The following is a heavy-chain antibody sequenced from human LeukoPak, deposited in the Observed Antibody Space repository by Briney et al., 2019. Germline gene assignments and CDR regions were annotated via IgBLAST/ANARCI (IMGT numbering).Heavy chain of an antibody. V-gene: IGHV3-48*04. CDR1: GFTFSSYA. CDR2: ISSSGTVI. D-gene: IGHD3-10*01. Sequence: GASLRLSCAASGFTFSSYAMSWVRQAPGKGLEWVSYISSSGTVIYYADSVKGRFTISRDNAKNSLYLQMNSLRTEDTAVYYCARGRYYYGSWYMDVWGQGTTVTVSS. J-gene: IGHJ6*02. CDR3: ARGRYYYGSWYMDV.